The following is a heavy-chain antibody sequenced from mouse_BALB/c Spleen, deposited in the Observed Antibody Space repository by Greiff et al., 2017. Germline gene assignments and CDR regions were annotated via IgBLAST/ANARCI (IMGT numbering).Heavy chain of an antibody. D-gene: IGHD1-1*02. CDR3: AKEDYGDY. Sequence: QVQLQQSGAELVRPGTSVKVSCKASGYAFTNYLIEWVKQRPGQGLEWIGVINPGSGGTNYNEKFKGKATLTADKSSSTAYMQLSSLTSDDSAVYCCAKEDYGDYWGQGTTLTVSS. CDR2: INPGSGGT. CDR1: GYAFTNYL. V-gene: IGHV1-54*01. J-gene: IGHJ2*01.